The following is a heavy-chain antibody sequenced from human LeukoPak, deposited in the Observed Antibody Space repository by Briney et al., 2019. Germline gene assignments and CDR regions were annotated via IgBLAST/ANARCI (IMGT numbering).Heavy chain of an antibody. V-gene: IGHV3-74*01. CDR2: VNSDGTGT. CDR1: GFTFSSYW. J-gene: IGHJ6*03. CDR3: LRTLIVATSPYMDV. D-gene: IGHD5-12*01. Sequence: QPGGSLRLSCAASGFTFSSYWMHWVRQAPGKGLVWVSRVNSDGTGTTYADSVEGRFTISRDNAKNTVYLQMHSLRAEDTAIYYCLRTLIVATSPYMDVWGKGTTVTVSS.